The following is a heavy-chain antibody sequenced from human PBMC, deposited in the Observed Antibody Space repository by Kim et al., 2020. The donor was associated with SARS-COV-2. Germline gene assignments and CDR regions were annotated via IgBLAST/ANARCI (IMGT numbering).Heavy chain of an antibody. Sequence: GGSLRLSCAASGLTVSSNYMSWVRQAPGKGLEWVSVIYSGGNTYSADSVKGRFTISRDNSQNTLYLQMNSLRAEDTAVYYCARGLGGIVLRGARWTEFDPWGQGTLVTVSS. CDR2: IYSGGNT. V-gene: IGHV3-66*01. D-gene: IGHD3-10*01. J-gene: IGHJ5*01. CDR1: GLTVSSNY. CDR3: ARGLGGIVLRGARWTEFDP.